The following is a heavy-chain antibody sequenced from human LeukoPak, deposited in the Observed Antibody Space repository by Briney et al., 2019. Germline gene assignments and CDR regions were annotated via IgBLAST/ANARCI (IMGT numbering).Heavy chain of an antibody. J-gene: IGHJ6*02. CDR3: ARDQQWLVRIAYYYYGMDV. V-gene: IGHV1-18*01. CDR1: GYTFTSYG. Sequence: VASVKVSCKASGYTFTSYGISWVRQAPGQGLEWMGWISAYNGNTNYAQKLQGRVTMTTDTSTSTAYMELRSLRSDGTAVYYCARDQQWLVRIAYYYYGMDVWGQGTTVTVSS. CDR2: ISAYNGNT. D-gene: IGHD6-19*01.